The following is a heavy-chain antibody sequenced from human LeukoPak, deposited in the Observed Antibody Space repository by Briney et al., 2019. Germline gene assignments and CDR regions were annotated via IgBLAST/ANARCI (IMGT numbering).Heavy chain of an antibody. CDR1: GYTFTNYY. D-gene: IGHD1-26*01. Sequence: ASVKVSCKASGYTFTNYYIHWVRQAPGQGLEWMGGIIPIFGTANYAQKFQGRVTITADESTSTAYMELSSLRSEDTAVYYCAREGELHLDYWGQGTLVTVSS. CDR3: AREGELHLDY. J-gene: IGHJ4*02. CDR2: IIPIFGTA. V-gene: IGHV1-69*13.